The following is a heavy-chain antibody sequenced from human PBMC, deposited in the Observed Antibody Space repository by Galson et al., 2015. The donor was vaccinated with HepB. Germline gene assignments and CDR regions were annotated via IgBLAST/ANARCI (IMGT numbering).Heavy chain of an antibody. D-gene: IGHD3-9*01. J-gene: IGHJ4*02. V-gene: IGHV1-18*01. CDR1: GYTFASYG. Sequence: SVKVSCKASGYTFASYGISWVRQAPGQGLEWMGWISAYNGNTNYAQKLQGRVTMTTDTSTSTAYMELRSLRSDDTAVYYCARLLRYFDWLDYWGQGTLVTVSS. CDR3: ARLLRYFDWLDY. CDR2: ISAYNGNT.